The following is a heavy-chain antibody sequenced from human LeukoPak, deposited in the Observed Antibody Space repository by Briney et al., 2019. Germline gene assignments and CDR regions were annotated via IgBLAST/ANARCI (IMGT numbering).Heavy chain of an antibody. CDR2: ISAYNGNT. Sequence: GASVKVSCKAPGYTLTNYGISWVRQAPGQGLEWMAWISAYNGNTNYARKLQGRVTLTTDTSTSTAYMEVMSLRSDDTAVYYCARDYYYDSGRDAFDIWGQGTMVTVSS. CDR1: GYTLTNYG. J-gene: IGHJ3*02. CDR3: ARDYYYDSGRDAFDI. V-gene: IGHV1-18*01. D-gene: IGHD3-22*01.